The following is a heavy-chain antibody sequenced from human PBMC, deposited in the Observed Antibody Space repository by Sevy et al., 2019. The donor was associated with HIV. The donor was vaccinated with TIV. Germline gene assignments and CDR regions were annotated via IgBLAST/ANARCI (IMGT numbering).Heavy chain of an antibody. J-gene: IGHJ4*02. CDR1: GFTFSSYW. D-gene: IGHD5-12*01. V-gene: IGHV3-74*01. CDR2: INPGGTST. CDR3: SRAITVEGRGVGY. Sequence: GGSLRLSCAASGFTFSSYWMHWVRQAPGKGLVWVSRINPGGTSTDYADSAKGRFTISRDNAKNSLYLQMNSLRAEDTAVYYCSRAITVEGRGVGYWGQGTLVTVSS.